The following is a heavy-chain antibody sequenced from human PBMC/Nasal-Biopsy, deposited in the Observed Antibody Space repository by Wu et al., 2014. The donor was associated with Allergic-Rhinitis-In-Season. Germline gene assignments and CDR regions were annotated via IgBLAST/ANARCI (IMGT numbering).Heavy chain of an antibody. CDR2: IKSKTDGGTT. V-gene: IGHV3-15*01. CDR3: TTGRVSSQSL. CDR1: GFTFSNAW. D-gene: IGHD6-19*01. J-gene: IGHJ4*02. Sequence: LRLSCAASGFTFSNAWMSWVRQAPGKGLEWVGRIKSKTDGGTTDYAAPVKGRFTISRDDSIDTLYLQMNTLETEDTAVYYCTTGRVSSQSLWGQGTLVTVSS.